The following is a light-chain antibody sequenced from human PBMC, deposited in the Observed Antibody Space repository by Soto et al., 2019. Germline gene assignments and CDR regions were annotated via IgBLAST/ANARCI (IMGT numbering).Light chain of an antibody. CDR1: QGVSRK. J-gene: IGKJ1*01. CDR2: GAS. CDR3: QQYTNWPWT. V-gene: IGKV3-15*01. Sequence: EIVMTQSPATLSVAPGERVTFSCRASQGVSRKLAWYQHKPGQAPRXLISGASTGATGIPARFSGSGSGTEVTITISSLQSEDCEVYDGQQYTNWPWTFGRGTKVDIK.